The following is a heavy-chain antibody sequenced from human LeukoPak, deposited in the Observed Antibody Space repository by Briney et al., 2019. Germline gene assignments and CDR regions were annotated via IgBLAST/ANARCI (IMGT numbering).Heavy chain of an antibody. J-gene: IGHJ4*02. Sequence: PGGSLRLSCAASGFSFSTYDMSWARQAPGKGQEWVSVIRVSDGSTHYADSVKGRFTISRDNSKNTLYLQMNSLRAEDTAVYSYAKGAWLDDWGQGTPVSVSS. CDR3: AKGAWLDD. CDR1: GFSFSTYD. D-gene: IGHD3-16*01. V-gene: IGHV3-23*01. CDR2: IRVSDGST.